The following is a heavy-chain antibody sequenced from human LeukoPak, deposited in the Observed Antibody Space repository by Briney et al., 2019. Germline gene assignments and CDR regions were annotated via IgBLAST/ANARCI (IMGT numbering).Heavy chain of an antibody. J-gene: IGHJ3*02. D-gene: IGHD6-19*01. CDR3: ARVFSSGWSEHI. V-gene: IGHV1-69*06. CDR2: IIPICGKA. CDR1: GGTFINYV. Sequence: AAVNVSFKASGGTFINYVMSWVGQARGQGGEGMGGIIPICGKANYIQKFHGRVTITADKSTSTAYMDLSSLRSDDTAVYYCARVFSSGWSEHIWGQGTMVTVSS.